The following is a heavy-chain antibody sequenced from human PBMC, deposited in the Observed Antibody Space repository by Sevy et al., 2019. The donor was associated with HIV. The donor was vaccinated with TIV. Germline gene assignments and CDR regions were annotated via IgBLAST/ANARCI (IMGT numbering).Heavy chain of an antibody. D-gene: IGHD2-15*01. CDR1: GFISSGST. J-gene: IGHJ6*03. V-gene: IGHV3-73*01. Sequence: GGSLRLSCAASGFISSGSTMHWVRQASGKGLEWVARISTSATNYSTVYAASGTSRFTISRDDSRNTAYLQMNSLKTADTAVYYCTRGGEDYYMDVWGKGTTVTVSS. CDR2: ISTSATNYST. CDR3: TRGGEDYYMDV.